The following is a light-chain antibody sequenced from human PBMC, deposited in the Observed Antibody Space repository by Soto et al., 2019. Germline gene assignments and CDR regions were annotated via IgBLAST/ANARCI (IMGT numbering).Light chain of an antibody. CDR3: QQSYSSPLT. CDR2: DAF. J-gene: IGKJ1*01. CDR1: QDITDY. V-gene: IGKV1-33*01. Sequence: DIQMTQSPSSLSASVGDRVTITCQASQDITDYVNWYQQKPGKAPRLLIYDAFHLETGVPSRFSGSRSGTEFTFTISGLQPEDIATYCCQQSYSSPLTFAQGTKVEIK.